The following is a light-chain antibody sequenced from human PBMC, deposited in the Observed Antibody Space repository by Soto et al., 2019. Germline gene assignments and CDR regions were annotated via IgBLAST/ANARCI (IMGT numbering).Light chain of an antibody. CDR2: GAS. CDR3: QQYNNWPPLT. J-gene: IGKJ4*01. V-gene: IGKV3-15*01. CDR1: QSVSIN. Sequence: EIVMTQSPATLSVSPGERATLSCRASQSVSINLAWYQHKPGQAPSLLIYGASTSATGIPARFSGSGSGTEFTLTISSLQSEDFAVYYCQQYNNWPPLTFGGGTKVEIK.